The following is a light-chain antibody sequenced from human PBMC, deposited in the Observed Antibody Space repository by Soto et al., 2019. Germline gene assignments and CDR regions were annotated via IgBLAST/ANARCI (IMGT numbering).Light chain of an antibody. V-gene: IGLV1-44*01. J-gene: IGLJ1*01. CDR1: SSNIGSST. CDR2: SNN. CDR3: AAWDDSLNGPNYV. Sequence: LTQPPSASGTPGQRVTISCYGSSSNIGSSTVNWYQQLPGTAPKLLIYSNNQRPSGVPDRFSGSKSGTSASLAISGLQSEDEADYYCAAWDDSLNGPNYVFGTGTKVTVL.